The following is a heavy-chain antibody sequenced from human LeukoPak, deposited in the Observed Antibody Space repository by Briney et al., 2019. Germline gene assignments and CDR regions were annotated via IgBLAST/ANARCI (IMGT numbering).Heavy chain of an antibody. D-gene: IGHD5-12*01. Sequence: PGGSLRLSCAASGFTFSNYGIHWVRQAPGKGLGWVAAISPDGSIKYYADSVKGRFTISRDNSKNTVHLQMNSLRAEDTAVYDCAKRGRDIGHFDSWGQGTLVTVSS. CDR2: ISPDGSIK. CDR3: AKRGRDIGHFDS. V-gene: IGHV3-30*18. J-gene: IGHJ4*02. CDR1: GFTFSNYG.